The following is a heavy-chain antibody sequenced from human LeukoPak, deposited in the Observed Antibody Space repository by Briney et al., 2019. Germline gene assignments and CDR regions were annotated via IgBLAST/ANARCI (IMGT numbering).Heavy chain of an antibody. CDR1: GYTFTGYY. V-gene: IGHV1-2*02. Sequence: AASVKVSCKASGYTFTGYYMHWVRQAPGQGLEWMGWINPNSGGTNYAQKFQGRVTMTRDTSISTAYTELSRLRSDDTAVYYCASLCGGSYHHTSLTDYWGQGTLVTVSS. CDR3: ASLCGGSYHHTSLTDY. D-gene: IGHD1-26*01. CDR2: INPNSGGT. J-gene: IGHJ4*02.